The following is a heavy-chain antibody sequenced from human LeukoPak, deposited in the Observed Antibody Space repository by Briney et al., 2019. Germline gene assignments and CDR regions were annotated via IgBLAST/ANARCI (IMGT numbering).Heavy chain of an antibody. CDR3: AKASLGSCSGARCYHFDN. CDR2: ISGSGGST. D-gene: IGHD2-15*01. CDR1: GFTFSSYA. V-gene: IGHV3-23*01. Sequence: GGSLRLSCAASGFTFSSYAMSWVRQAPGKGLEWVSAISGSGGSTYYADSVKGRFTISRDNSKNTLYLQMNSLRAEDTAVYYCAKASLGSCSGARCYHFDNWGQGTLVTVSS. J-gene: IGHJ4*02.